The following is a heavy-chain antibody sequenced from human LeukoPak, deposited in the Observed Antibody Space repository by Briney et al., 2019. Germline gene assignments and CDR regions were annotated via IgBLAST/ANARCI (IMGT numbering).Heavy chain of an antibody. CDR3: AREKRAMVIDY. V-gene: IGHV3-66*01. J-gene: IGHJ4*02. Sequence: GGSLRLSCAASGFTVSSNYMSWVRQAPGKGLEWVSVIYSGGSTYCADSVKGRFTISRDNSKNTLYLQMNSLRAEDTAVYYCAREKRAMVIDYWGQGTPVTVSS. D-gene: IGHD5-18*01. CDR1: GFTVSSNY. CDR2: IYSGGST.